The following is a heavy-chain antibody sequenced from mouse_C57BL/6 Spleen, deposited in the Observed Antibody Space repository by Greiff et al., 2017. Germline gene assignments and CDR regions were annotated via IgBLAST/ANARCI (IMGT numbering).Heavy chain of an antibody. V-gene: IGHV5-4*01. CDR1: GFTFSSYA. Sequence: EVKLVESGGGLVKPGGSLKLSCAASGFTFSSYAMSWVRQTPEKRLEWVATISDGGSYTYYPDNVKGRFTISRDNAKNNLYLQMSQLKSEDTAMYYCARDGDGPYYYAMDYWGQGTSVTVSS. D-gene: IGHD2-3*01. J-gene: IGHJ4*01. CDR3: ARDGDGPYYYAMDY. CDR2: ISDGGSYT.